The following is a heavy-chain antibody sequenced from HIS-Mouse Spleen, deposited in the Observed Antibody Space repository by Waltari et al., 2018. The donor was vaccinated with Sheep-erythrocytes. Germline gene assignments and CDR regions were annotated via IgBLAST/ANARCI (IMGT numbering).Heavy chain of an antibody. CDR3: ARLYYYDSSGYYFDY. V-gene: IGHV4-39*01. J-gene: IGHJ4*02. Sequence: QLQLQESGPGLVKPSETLSLPCTVPGCSIRSSSYYWGWIRQPPGKGLEWIGSIYYSGSTYYNPSLKSRVTISVDTSKNQFSLKLSSVTAADTAVYYCARLYYYDSSGYYFDYWGQGTLVTVSS. CDR1: GCSIRSSSYY. D-gene: IGHD3-22*01. CDR2: IYYSGST.